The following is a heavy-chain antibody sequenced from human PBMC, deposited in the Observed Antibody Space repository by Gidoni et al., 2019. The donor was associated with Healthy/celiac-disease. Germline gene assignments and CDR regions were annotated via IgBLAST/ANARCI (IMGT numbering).Heavy chain of an antibody. Sequence: QLQLQESGPGLVKPSQTLSLTCPVSGGSISSGCYYCSWIRQPPGKGLEWIGYIYYSGSTYYNPTRKSRVTRSVDTCKNQLALKLSAVTAAETAVYYCARDSSSTSCREINYGDYTCYWYFDLWGRGTLVTVSS. D-gene: IGHD2-2*01. J-gene: IGHJ2*01. CDR2: IYYSGST. V-gene: IGHV4-31*03. CDR3: ARDSSSTSCREINYGDYTCYWYFDL. CDR1: GGSISSGCYY.